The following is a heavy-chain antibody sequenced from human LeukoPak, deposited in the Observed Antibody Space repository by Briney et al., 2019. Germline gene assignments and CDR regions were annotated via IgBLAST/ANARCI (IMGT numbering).Heavy chain of an antibody. Sequence: GGSLRLSCAAAGFTISSYWMGWVRQAPGEGLEWVANIKYDGSEVHYVDSVKGRFTISRDIVKNSLFLQMNSLRAEDTAVYYCARDIAAAGLFFDYWGQGALVTVSS. D-gene: IGHD6-13*01. CDR1: GFTISSYW. V-gene: IGHV3-7*01. CDR3: ARDIAAAGLFFDY. CDR2: IKYDGSEV. J-gene: IGHJ4*02.